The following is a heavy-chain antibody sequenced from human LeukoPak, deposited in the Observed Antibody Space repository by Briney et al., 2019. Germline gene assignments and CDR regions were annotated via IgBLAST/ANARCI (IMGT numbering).Heavy chain of an antibody. D-gene: IGHD3-10*01. CDR1: GFTFSSYW. CDR2: IRYDGSNK. J-gene: IGHJ4*02. Sequence: PGGSLRLSCAASGFTFSSYWMSWVRQAPGKGLEWVAFIRYDGSNKYYADSVKGRFTISRDNSKNTLYLQMNSLRAEDTAVYYCAKAPSYGSGSYHVDYWGQGTLVTVSS. CDR3: AKAPSYGSGSYHVDY. V-gene: IGHV3-30*02.